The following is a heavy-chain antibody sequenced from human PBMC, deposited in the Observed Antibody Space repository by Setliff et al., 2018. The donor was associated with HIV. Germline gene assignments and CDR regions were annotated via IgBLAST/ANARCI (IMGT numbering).Heavy chain of an antibody. J-gene: IGHJ6*03. CDR1: GFTFDDYA. CDR2: ISWNSGSI. CDR3: AKDKGLHRYYMDV. V-gene: IGHV3-9*01. Sequence: PGGSLRLSCAASGFTFDDYAMHWVRQAPGKGLEWVSGISWNSGSIGYADSVKGRFTISRDNAKNSLYLQMNSLRAEDTALYYCAKDKGLHRYYMDVWGKGTTVTVSS.